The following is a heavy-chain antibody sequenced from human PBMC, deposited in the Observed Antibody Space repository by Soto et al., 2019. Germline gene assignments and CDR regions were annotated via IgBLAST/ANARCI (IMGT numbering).Heavy chain of an antibody. Sequence: QVQLQQWGAGLLKPSETLSLTCGVYGGSFSGCYWSWIRQPPRKGMEWIGEINHSGSTNYNPSLKSRVTISVDTSKNQFSLKLSSVTAADTAVYYCVRVRRHRIGVGYNWFDPWGQGTLVTVSS. CDR1: GGSFSGCY. CDR3: VRVRRHRIGVGYNWFDP. D-gene: IGHD3-10*01. J-gene: IGHJ5*02. V-gene: IGHV4-34*01. CDR2: INHSGST.